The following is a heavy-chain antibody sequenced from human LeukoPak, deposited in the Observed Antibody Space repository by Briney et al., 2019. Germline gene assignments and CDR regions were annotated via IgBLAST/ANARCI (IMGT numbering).Heavy chain of an antibody. CDR3: ARGSIVARH. CDR1: GGSISSHY. D-gene: IGHD6-6*01. J-gene: IGHJ4*02. V-gene: IGHV4-59*11. CDR2: IYYSGST. Sequence: PSETLSLTCTVSGGSISSHYWSWIRQPPGKGLEWIGYIYYSGSTNYNPSLKSRVTISVDTSKNQFSLKLSSVTAADTAVYYCARGSIVARHWGQGTLVTVSS.